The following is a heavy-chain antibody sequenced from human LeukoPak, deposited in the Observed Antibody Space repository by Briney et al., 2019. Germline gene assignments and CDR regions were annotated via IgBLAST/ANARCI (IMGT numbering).Heavy chain of an antibody. CDR1: GFTFSSYS. CDR2: ISSGSSYI. D-gene: IGHD2-21*02. Sequence: GGSLRLSCAASGFTFSSYSMNWVRQAPGTGLEWVSSISSGSSYIYYADSLKGRFTISRDNAKNSLYLQMNSLRADDTAVYYCARDCGGDCYSHYFDYWGQGTLVTVSS. CDR3: ARDCGGDCYSHYFDY. J-gene: IGHJ4*02. V-gene: IGHV3-21*01.